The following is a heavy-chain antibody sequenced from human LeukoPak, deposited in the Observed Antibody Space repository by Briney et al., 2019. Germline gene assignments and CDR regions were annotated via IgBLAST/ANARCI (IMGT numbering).Heavy chain of an antibody. CDR2: INPNSGGT. Sequence: ASVKVSCKASGYTFTGYYMHWVRQAPGQGLEWMGWINPNSGGTNFAQRFQDRVTMTRDMSISTAYMELSRLRSDDTAIYYCTRGYYDSSGFEYFHHWGQGTLVTVSS. V-gene: IGHV1-2*02. CDR1: GYTFTGYY. D-gene: IGHD3-22*01. J-gene: IGHJ1*01. CDR3: TRGYYDSSGFEYFHH.